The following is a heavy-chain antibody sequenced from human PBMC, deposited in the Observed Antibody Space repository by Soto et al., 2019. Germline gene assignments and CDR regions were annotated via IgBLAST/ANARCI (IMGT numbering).Heavy chain of an antibody. Sequence: QVQLVQSGAEVKKPGSSVKVSCKASGGTFSSYAISWVRQAPGQGLEWMGGIIPISGTANYAQKSQGRVTITQEESTSTAYMELGSLRSEDTAVYYCARSQGSSTSLEIYYYYYYGMDVWGQGTTVTVSS. CDR1: GGTFSSYA. CDR3: ARSQGSSTSLEIYYYYYYGMDV. J-gene: IGHJ6*02. V-gene: IGHV1-69*01. CDR2: IIPISGTA. D-gene: IGHD2-2*01.